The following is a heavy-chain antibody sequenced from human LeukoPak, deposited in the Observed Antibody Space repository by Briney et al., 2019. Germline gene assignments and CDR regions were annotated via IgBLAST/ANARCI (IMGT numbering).Heavy chain of an antibody. Sequence: PGGSLSLSCAASGFTFSGSPMHWVRQASGKGLEWVGRIKSNTNSYATAYAASVKGRFTISRDDSKNTAYLQMNSLRTEDTAVYYCTRQSIDLDCSATYCSNWFDPWGQGTLVTVSS. CDR3: TRQSIDLDCSATYCSNWFDP. CDR2: IKSNTNSYAT. CDR1: GFTFSGSP. D-gene: IGHD2-15*01. J-gene: IGHJ5*02. V-gene: IGHV3-73*01.